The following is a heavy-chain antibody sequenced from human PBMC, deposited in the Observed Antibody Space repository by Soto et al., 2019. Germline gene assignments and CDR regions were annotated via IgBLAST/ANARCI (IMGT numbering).Heavy chain of an antibody. CDR3: ARGPAGDILTGSIYFDF. Sequence: GGSLRLSCAASGFSLSTYSMNWVRQAPGKGLEWVASISSRSNYIYYGDSVKGRFNISRDNAKNSLYLQMSSLRAEDTAVYYCARGPAGDILTGSIYFDFWGQGTLVTVSS. CDR2: ISSRSNYI. D-gene: IGHD3-9*01. CDR1: GFSLSTYS. V-gene: IGHV3-21*01. J-gene: IGHJ4*02.